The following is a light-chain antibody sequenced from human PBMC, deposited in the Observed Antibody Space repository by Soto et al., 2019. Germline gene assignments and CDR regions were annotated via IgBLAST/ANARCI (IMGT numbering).Light chain of an antibody. Sequence: DIQMTQSPSSLSASVGDRVTITCRASQGISNYLAWYRQKPGKVPKLLIYAASTLQSGVPSRFSGSGSGTDFTLTISSLQPEDVATYYCQKYNSAPLKLTFGGGTKVEIK. CDR3: QKYNSAPLKLT. V-gene: IGKV1-27*01. CDR2: AAS. J-gene: IGKJ4*01. CDR1: QGISNY.